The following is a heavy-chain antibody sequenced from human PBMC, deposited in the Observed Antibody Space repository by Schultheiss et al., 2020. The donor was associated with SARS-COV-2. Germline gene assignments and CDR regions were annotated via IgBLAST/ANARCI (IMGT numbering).Heavy chain of an antibody. Sequence: SETLSLTCTVSGGSISSYYWSWIRQPPGKGLEWIGYIYYSGSTNYNPSLKSRVTISVDTSKNQFSLKLSSVTAADTAVYYCARGSTVTTDPYYYGMDVWGRGTTVTVSS. CDR1: GGSISSYY. CDR2: IYYSGST. J-gene: IGHJ6*02. V-gene: IGHV4-59*01. D-gene: IGHD4-11*01. CDR3: ARGSTVTTDPYYYGMDV.